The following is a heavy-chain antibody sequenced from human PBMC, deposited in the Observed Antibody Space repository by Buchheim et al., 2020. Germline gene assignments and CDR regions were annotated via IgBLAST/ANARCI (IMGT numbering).Heavy chain of an antibody. V-gene: IGHV3-21*01. CDR3: ARESGNYWDFDY. CDR1: GFTFSTYS. CDR2: ISSSSSYI. J-gene: IGHJ4*02. D-gene: IGHD1-7*01. Sequence: QLVESGGGLVKPGGSLRLSCVASGFTFSTYSMNWVRQAPGKGLDWVSSISSSSSYIYYADSVKGRFTISRDNAKNSPYLQMNSLRADDTAVYYCARESGNYWDFDYWGQGTL.